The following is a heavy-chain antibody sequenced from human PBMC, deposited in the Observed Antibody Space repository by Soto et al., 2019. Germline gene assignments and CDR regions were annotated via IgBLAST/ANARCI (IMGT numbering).Heavy chain of an antibody. CDR2: INHSGST. CDR3: ARGVDKTSDY. J-gene: IGHJ4*02. V-gene: IGHV4-34*01. CDR1: GGSFSGYY. Sequence: SETLSLTCAVYGGSFSGYYRSWIRQPPGKGLEWIGEINHSGSTNYNPSLKSRVTISVDTSKNQFSLKLSSVTAADTAVYYCARGVDKTSDYWGQGTLVTVSS.